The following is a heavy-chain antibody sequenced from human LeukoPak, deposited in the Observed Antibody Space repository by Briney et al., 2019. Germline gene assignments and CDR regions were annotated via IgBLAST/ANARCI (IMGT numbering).Heavy chain of an antibody. CDR3: TIGLAGDWDAFDI. D-gene: IGHD6-19*01. CDR1: GYTFTTCA. Sequence: ASVKVSCKTSGYTFTTCAVHWVRQTPGQRLEWMGWIHADSGNTKYSQKLQGRVAIARDTSASTIYMELTSLRIEDTAVYFCTIGLAGDWDAFDIWGLGTMVTVSS. J-gene: IGHJ3*02. CDR2: IHADSGNT. V-gene: IGHV1-3*01.